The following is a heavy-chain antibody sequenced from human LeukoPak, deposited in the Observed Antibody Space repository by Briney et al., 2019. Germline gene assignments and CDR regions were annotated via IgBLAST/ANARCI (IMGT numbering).Heavy chain of an antibody. J-gene: IGHJ6*02. CDR2: IKQEGSEK. V-gene: IGHV3-7*01. CDR1: DFTFSSYW. CDR3: AREGARGRRVTIFGVDAYGMDV. Sequence: GGSLRLSGAASDFTFSSYWMSWVRQAPGKGLEGVANIKQEGSEKYYVDSVKGRFTISTDNAKNSVYLQMNSLRAEDTAVYYCAREGARGRRVTIFGVDAYGMDVWGQGTTVTVSS. D-gene: IGHD3-3*01.